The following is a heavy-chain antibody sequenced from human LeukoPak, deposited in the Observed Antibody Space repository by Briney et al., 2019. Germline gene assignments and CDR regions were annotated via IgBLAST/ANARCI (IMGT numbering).Heavy chain of an antibody. CDR3: ARDVPCYYDSRVDAFDI. J-gene: IGHJ3*02. D-gene: IGHD3-22*01. Sequence: RSSETLSLTCTVSGGSISSGSYYWSWIRQPAGKGLEWIGHIYTSGSTNYNPSLKSRVTISVDTSKNQFSLKLSSVTAADTAVYYCARDVPCYYDSRVDAFDIWGQGTMVTVSS. V-gene: IGHV4-61*09. CDR2: IYTSGST. CDR1: GGSISSGSYY.